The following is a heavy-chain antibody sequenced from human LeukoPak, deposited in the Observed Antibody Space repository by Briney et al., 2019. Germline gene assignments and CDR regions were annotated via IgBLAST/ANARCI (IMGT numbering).Heavy chain of an antibody. D-gene: IGHD1-7*01. J-gene: IGHJ5*02. Sequence: SQTLSLTCAISGDSVSSNSAAWNWIRQSPSRGLEWQGRTYYMSKWYNDYAVSVKSRITINPETSKNQFSLQLKSVTPEDTAVYYCARSHWNYDNWFDPWGQGTLVTVSS. CDR1: GDSVSSNSAA. CDR2: TYYMSKWYN. CDR3: ARSHWNYDNWFDP. V-gene: IGHV6-1*01.